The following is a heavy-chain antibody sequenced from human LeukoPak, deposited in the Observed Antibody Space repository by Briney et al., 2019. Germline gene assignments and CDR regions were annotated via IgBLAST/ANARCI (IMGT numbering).Heavy chain of an antibody. CDR2: ISSSSSYI. J-gene: IGHJ6*04. CDR1: GITFSSYS. V-gene: IGHV3-21*01. D-gene: IGHD3-10*02. Sequence: GGSLRLSWAASGITFSSYSMNWVRQAAGKGLEWVSCISSSSSYIYYADSVKGRFTISRDNAKNSLYLQMNSLRAEDTAVYYCAELGITMIGGVWGKGTTVTISS. CDR3: AELGITMIGGV.